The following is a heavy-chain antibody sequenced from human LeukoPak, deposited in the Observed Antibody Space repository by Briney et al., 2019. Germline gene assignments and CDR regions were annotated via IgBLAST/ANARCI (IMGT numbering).Heavy chain of an antibody. CDR3: ARAGGIVGAIDFDY. D-gene: IGHD1-26*01. CDR1: GGSISSYY. V-gene: IGHV4-59*01. Sequence: SETLSLTCTVSGGSISSYYWSWIRQPPGKGLEWIGYIYYSGSTNYNPSLKSRVTISVDTSKNQFSLKLSSVTAADTAVYYCARAGGIVGAIDFDYWGQGPLVTVSS. CDR2: IYYSGST. J-gene: IGHJ4*02.